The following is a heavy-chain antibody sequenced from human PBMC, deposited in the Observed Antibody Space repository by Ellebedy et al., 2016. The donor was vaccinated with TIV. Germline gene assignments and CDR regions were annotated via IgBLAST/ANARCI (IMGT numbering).Heavy chain of an antibody. CDR2: ISNSGHTI. V-gene: IGHV3-11*01. Sequence: GESLKISCAASGFIFSDYYMSWIRQAPGKGLWVVSYISNSGHTIYYADSVKGRFTISRDNAENSLYLQMNSLRPEDTAVYYCARDARFIDQRHNWFDPWGQGAQVTVSS. CDR3: ARDARFIDQRHNWFDP. CDR1: GFIFSDYY. J-gene: IGHJ5*02. D-gene: IGHD6-25*01.